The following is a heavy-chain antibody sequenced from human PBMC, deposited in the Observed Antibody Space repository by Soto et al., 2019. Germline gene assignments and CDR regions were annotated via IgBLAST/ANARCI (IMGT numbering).Heavy chain of an antibody. V-gene: IGHV3-66*01. Sequence: EVQLVESGGGLVQPGGSLRLSCAASGFTVSSNYMSWVRQAPGKGLEWVSVIYSGGSTYYADSVKGRFTISRDNSKNTLYLQMNGLRAEDTAVYYCARAISRRWAPDYSYGMDVWGQGTTVTVSS. CDR3: ARAISRRWAPDYSYGMDV. D-gene: IGHD6-13*01. J-gene: IGHJ6*02. CDR1: GFTVSSNY. CDR2: IYSGGST.